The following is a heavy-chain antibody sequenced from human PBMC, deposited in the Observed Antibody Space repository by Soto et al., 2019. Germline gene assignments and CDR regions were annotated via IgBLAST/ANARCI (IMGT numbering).Heavy chain of an antibody. CDR1: GFSFNNYG. Sequence: QVQLVESGGGVVQPGRSLRLSCAASGFSFNNYGMHWVRQAPGKGLEWVAVIWYDGSNKYYVDSVKGRFTVSRDISNKTLYLQMNSLRVEDTAVYYCARDLWSVALDVWGQGTTVTVSS. D-gene: IGHD2-15*01. CDR2: IWYDGSNK. J-gene: IGHJ6*02. CDR3: ARDLWSVALDV. V-gene: IGHV3-33*01.